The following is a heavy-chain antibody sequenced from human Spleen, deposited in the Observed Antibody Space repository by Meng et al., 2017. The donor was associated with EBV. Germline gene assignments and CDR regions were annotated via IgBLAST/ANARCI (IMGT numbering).Heavy chain of an antibody. Sequence: VQLQEPRPRLVKPSDTLSFTGAVSGYSISSGYWWGWIRQPPGKGLEWIGYISYSGNTHYNPSLKSRVTMSIDTSKNQFSLNLSSVTAVDTAVYYCVRYNSGGNSRTFDYWGQGTLVTVSS. CDR2: ISYSGNT. CDR3: VRYNSGGNSRTFDY. V-gene: IGHV4-28*01. CDR1: GYSISSGYW. J-gene: IGHJ4*02. D-gene: IGHD1-26*01.